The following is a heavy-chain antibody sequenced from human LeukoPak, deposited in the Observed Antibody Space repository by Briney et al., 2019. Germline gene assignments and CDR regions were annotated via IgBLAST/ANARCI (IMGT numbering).Heavy chain of an antibody. Sequence: RGSLRLSCAASGSGFTFNNYWMHWVRQAPGKGLMWVSRINADGSTTSYADSVRGRFTISRDNAKNTLYLQMNSLRAEDTAVYYCATLISGWSLYWGQGTLVTVSS. CDR3: ATLISGWSLY. CDR2: INADGSTT. D-gene: IGHD6-19*01. CDR1: GSGFTFNNYW. V-gene: IGHV3-74*01. J-gene: IGHJ4*02.